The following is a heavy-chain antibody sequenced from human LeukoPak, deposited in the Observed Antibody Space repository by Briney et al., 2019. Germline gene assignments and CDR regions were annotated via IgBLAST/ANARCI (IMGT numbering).Heavy chain of an antibody. CDR1: GFTFSSYG. V-gene: IGHV3-33*01. J-gene: IGHJ5*02. Sequence: GGSLRLSRAASGFTFSSYGMHWVRQAPGTGLEWVAVIWYDGSNKYYADSVKGRFTISRDNSKNTLYLQMNSLRAEDTAVYYCARDGCPDGAGNWFDPWGQGTLVTVSS. CDR3: ARDGCPDGAGNWFDP. CDR2: IWYDGSNK. D-gene: IGHD6-19*01.